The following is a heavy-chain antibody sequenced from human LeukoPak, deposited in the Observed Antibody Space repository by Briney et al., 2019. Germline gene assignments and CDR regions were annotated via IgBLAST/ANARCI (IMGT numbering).Heavy chain of an antibody. CDR1: GYSISSGYY. V-gene: IGHV4-38-2*01. J-gene: IGHJ4*02. CDR2: IYHSGST. Sequence: PSETLSLTCAVSGYSISSGYYWGWIRQPPGKGLEWIGSIYHSGSTYYNPSLKRRVTISVDTTKNQFSLKLSSVTAADTAVYYWARQGPQDSIQLWLLVGYWGQGALVTVSS. D-gene: IGHD5-18*01. CDR3: ARQGPQDSIQLWLLVGY.